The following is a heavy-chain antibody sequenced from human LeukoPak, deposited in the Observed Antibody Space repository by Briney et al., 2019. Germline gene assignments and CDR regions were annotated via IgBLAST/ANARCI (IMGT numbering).Heavy chain of an antibody. Sequence: SGPTLVNPTQTLTLTCTFSGFSLTTSGMRVGWIRQPPGKALEWLARIDWDDDKFYSTSLKTRLTISKDTSNNQVVLTMTNMDPVDTAMYYCTRIESGTYFDFWGQGTLVTVSS. CDR1: GFSLTTSGMR. J-gene: IGHJ4*02. CDR3: TRIESGTYFDF. D-gene: IGHD1-26*01. V-gene: IGHV2-70*04. CDR2: IDWDDDK.